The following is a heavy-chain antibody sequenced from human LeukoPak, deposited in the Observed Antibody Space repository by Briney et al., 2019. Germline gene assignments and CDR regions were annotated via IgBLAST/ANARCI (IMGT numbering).Heavy chain of an antibody. Sequence: GASVKVSCKASGGTFSSYAISWVRQAPGQGLEWMGIINPSGGSTSYAQKFQGRVTMTRDTSISTVYMELRRLRSDDTAVFYCARGYYDSSDFEYLQHWGQGTLVTVSS. CDR3: ARGYYDSSDFEYLQH. CDR1: GGTFSSYA. D-gene: IGHD3-22*01. CDR2: INPSGGST. V-gene: IGHV1-46*01. J-gene: IGHJ1*01.